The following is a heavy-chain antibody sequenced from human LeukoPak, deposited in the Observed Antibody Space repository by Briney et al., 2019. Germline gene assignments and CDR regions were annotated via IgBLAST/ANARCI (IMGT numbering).Heavy chain of an antibody. V-gene: IGHV3-66*01. CDR2: IYSGGST. CDR1: GFTVSSNY. CDR3: AKSGYYPYFEY. J-gene: IGHJ4*02. Sequence: GGSLRLSCAASGFTVSSNYMSWVRQAPGKGLEWVSVIYSGGSTYYADSVKGRFTISRDNSKNTLSLQMNSLRAGDTAVYYCAKSGYYPYFEYWGLGTLVTVSS. D-gene: IGHD3-3*01.